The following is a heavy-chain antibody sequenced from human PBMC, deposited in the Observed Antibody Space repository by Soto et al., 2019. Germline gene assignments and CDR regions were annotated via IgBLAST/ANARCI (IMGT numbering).Heavy chain of an antibody. J-gene: IGHJ4*02. CDR1: GGTFSSYA. Sequence: SVKVSFKASGGTFSSYAISWVRQAPGQGLEWMGGFDPEDGETIYAQKFQGRVTMTEDTSTSTAYMELRSLRSDDTAVYYCARDAPPEDYWGQGTLVTVSS. CDR2: FDPEDGET. CDR3: ARDAPPEDY. V-gene: IGHV1-69*10.